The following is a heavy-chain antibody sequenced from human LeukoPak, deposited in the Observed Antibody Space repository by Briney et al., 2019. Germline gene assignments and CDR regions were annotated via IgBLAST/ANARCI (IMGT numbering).Heavy chain of an antibody. CDR1: GGSISSSSYY. V-gene: IGHV4-39*07. CDR2: IYYSGST. D-gene: IGHD6-19*01. CDR3: ASNVAGSSFDY. J-gene: IGHJ4*02. Sequence: SETLSLTCTVSGGSISSSSYYWGWIRQPPGKGLEWIGNIYYSGSTYYNPSLKSRVTISVDTSKNQFSLKLSSVTAADTAVYYCASNVAGSSFDYCGQGRLVTVSS.